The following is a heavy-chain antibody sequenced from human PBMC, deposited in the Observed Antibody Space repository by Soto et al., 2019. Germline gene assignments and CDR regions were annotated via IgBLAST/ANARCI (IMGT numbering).Heavy chain of an antibody. Sequence: PSETLSLTCTVSGGSISSYYWSWIRQPPGKGLEWIGYIYYSGSANYNPSLKSRVTISVDTSKDQFSLQVSSVTAADTAIYYCARDPGRALTVDWGEGTLVTVSS. CDR3: ARDPGRALTVD. D-gene: IGHD2-21*02. CDR2: IYYSGSA. V-gene: IGHV4-59*12. CDR1: GGSISSYY. J-gene: IGHJ1*01.